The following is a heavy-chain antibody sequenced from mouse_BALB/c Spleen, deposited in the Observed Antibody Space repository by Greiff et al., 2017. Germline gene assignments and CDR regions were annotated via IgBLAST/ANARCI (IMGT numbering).Heavy chain of an antibody. CDR3: VRGPYGYYFDY. Sequence: QVQLKESGPGLVAPSQSLSITCTVSGFSLTSYDISWIRQPPGKGLEWLGVIWTGGGTNYNSAFMSRLSISKDNSKSQVFLKMNSLQTDDTAIYYCVRGPYGYYFDYWGQGTTLTVSS. J-gene: IGHJ2*01. CDR1: GFSLTSYD. D-gene: IGHD1-1*01. V-gene: IGHV2-9-2*01. CDR2: IWTGGGT.